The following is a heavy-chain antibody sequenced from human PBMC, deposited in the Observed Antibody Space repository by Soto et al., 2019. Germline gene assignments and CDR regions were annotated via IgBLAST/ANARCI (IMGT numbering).Heavy chain of an antibody. CDR1: GFTFSSYG. Sequence: PGGSLRLSCAASGFTFSSYGMHWVRQAPGKGLEWVAVIWYDGSNKYYADSVKGRFTISRDNSKNTLYLQMNSLRAEDTAVYYCARDQVNIVLAAILDYWGQGTLVTVSS. V-gene: IGHV3-33*01. D-gene: IGHD6-19*01. J-gene: IGHJ4*02. CDR2: IWYDGSNK. CDR3: ARDQVNIVLAAILDY.